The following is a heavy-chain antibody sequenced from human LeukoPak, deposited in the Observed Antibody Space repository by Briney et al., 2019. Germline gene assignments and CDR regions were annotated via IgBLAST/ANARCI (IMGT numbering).Heavy chain of an antibody. CDR1: GFTFSSYS. CDR3: ARVPTAMANG. V-gene: IGHV3-21*01. CDR2: ISSSSSYI. J-gene: IGHJ4*02. D-gene: IGHD5-18*01. Sequence: GGSLRHSCAASGFTFSSYSMNWVRQAPGKGLEWVSSISSSSSYIYYADSVKGRFTISRDNAKNSLYLQMNSLRAEDTAVYYCARVPTAMANGWGQGTLVTVSS.